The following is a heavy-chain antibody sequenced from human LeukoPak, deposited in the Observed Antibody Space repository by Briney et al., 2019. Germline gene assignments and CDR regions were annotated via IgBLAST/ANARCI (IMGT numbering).Heavy chain of an antibody. D-gene: IGHD3-10*01. CDR2: IHYSGST. CDR3: ARMANHRSGSFSPPDR. V-gene: IGHV4-59*01. Sequence: SETLSLTCTVPSDSISSYFWSWIRQPPGKGLEWIGHIHYSGSTIYNPSLKNRVTILVDTSKNQFSLKLTSVTAADTAVYFCARMANHRSGSFSPPDRWGQGTLVTVSS. J-gene: IGHJ4*02. CDR1: SDSISSYF.